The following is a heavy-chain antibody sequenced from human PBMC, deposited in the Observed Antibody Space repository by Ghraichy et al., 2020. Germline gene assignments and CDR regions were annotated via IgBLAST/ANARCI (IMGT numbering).Heavy chain of an antibody. J-gene: IGHJ3*02. CDR1: GYSFTSYW. Sequence: ESLHISCKGSGYSFTSYWIGWVRQMPGKGLEWMGIIYPGDSDTRYSPSFQGQVTISVDKSISTAYLQWSSLKASDTAIYYCARPSGNYYRNAFDIWGQGTMVTVSS. CDR2: IYPGDSDT. CDR3: ARPSGNYYRNAFDI. V-gene: IGHV5-51*01. D-gene: IGHD1-26*01.